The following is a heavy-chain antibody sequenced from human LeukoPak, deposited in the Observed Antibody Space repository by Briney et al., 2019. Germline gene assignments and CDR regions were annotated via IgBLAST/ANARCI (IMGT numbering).Heavy chain of an antibody. J-gene: IGHJ4*02. D-gene: IGHD6-19*01. V-gene: IGHV3-7*01. CDR1: GLTLGNYL. CDR2: INLDGGDK. CDR3: AKQASGAAVAAKYYFDY. Sequence: GGSLRLSRAASGLTLGNYLMSWVRQAPGKGLEWVANINLDGGDKSYVGSVKGRFTISRDNSKNTLDLQMNSLRAEDTAVYYCAKQASGAAVAAKYYFDYWGQGTMVTVSS.